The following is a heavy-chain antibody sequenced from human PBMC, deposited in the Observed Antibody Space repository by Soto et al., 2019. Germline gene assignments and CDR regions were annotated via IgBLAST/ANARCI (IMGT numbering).Heavy chain of an antibody. CDR1: GGFVSSGSYY. D-gene: IGHD1-1*01. J-gene: IGHJ3*02. Sequence: QVQLQQWGAGLLKPSETLSLTCAVYGGFVSSGSYYWSWIRQPPGKGLEWIGEMSHSGGTHFNPSLQSRVTIWVGTSKNQFSLKMSSVTAADTALYYCARVERGTATTVVDAFDIWGPGTMFTVSS. V-gene: IGHV4-34*01. CDR3: ARVERGTATTVVDAFDI. CDR2: MSHSGGT.